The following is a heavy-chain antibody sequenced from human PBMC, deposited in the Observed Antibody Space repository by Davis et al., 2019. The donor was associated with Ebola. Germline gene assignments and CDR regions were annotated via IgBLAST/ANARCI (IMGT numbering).Heavy chain of an antibody. D-gene: IGHD3-10*01. Sequence: SETLSLTCNVSGDAFPSGRFHCSWIRQHPGWGLAWIGSIYYSGSIYYHPSLKSRVTISVDTSKNQFSLKLSSVTAADTAVYYCARTIKGLLWFGESQCDYWGQGTLVTVSS. V-gene: IGHV4-39*01. CDR2: IYYSGSI. CDR3: ARTIKGLLWFGESQCDY. J-gene: IGHJ4*02. CDR1: GDAFPSGRFH.